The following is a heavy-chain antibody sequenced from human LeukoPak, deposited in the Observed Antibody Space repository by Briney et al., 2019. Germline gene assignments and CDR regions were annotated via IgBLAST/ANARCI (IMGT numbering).Heavy chain of an antibody. Sequence: GGSLRLSCAASGFTFNTFSLHWVRQAPGKGLEWLAVVSYNGSHTYYADSVRGRFTISRDNAKSSVYLQMHNLRVEDTATYFCARVVLDHFWGRGTLVTVSS. V-gene: IGHV3-30*04. D-gene: IGHD6-6*01. J-gene: IGHJ4*02. CDR1: GFTFNTFS. CDR3: ARVVLDHF. CDR2: VSYNGSHT.